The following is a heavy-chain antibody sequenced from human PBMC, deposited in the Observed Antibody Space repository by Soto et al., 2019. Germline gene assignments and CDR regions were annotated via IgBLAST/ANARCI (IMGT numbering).Heavy chain of an antibody. CDR2: IKQDGSEN. V-gene: IGHV3-7*01. D-gene: IGHD6-19*01. CDR3: ARDWRSSGWSNGPNY. Sequence: PGGSLRLSCIASGFNFSSYWMSWVRQATGKGLEWVANIKQDGSENYYVDSVKGRFSISRDNAKNSLYLQMNSLRAEDTAVYFCARDWRSSGWSNGPNYWGQGTLVTVSS. CDR1: GFNFSSYW. J-gene: IGHJ4*02.